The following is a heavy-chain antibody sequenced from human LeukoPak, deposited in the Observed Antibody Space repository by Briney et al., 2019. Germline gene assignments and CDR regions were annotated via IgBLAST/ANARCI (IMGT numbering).Heavy chain of an antibody. Sequence: PSETLSLTCAVSGYSISSGYYWGWIRQPPGKGLEWTGSIYHSGSTYYNPSLKSRVTMSVDTSKNQFSLKLSSVTAADTAVYYCARDHYGSGSYYNRYPYYFDYWGQGTLVTVSS. D-gene: IGHD3-10*01. CDR2: IYHSGST. V-gene: IGHV4-38-2*02. CDR1: GYSISSGYY. J-gene: IGHJ4*02. CDR3: ARDHYGSGSYYNRYPYYFDY.